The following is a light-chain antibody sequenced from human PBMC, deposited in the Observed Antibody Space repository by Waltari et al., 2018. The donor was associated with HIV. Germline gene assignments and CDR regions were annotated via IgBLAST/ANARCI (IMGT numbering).Light chain of an antibody. J-gene: IGKJ2*01. Sequence: DIVTTQSPDFLAVSLGERATINCKSSQSVLYTSNNKNYLAWYQQKPGQPPKLLIYWASTRESGVPDRFSGSGSGTDFTLTISSLQAEDVAVYYCQQYYSTPDTFGQGTKLEI. CDR3: QQYYSTPDT. CDR1: QSVLYTSNNKNY. CDR2: WAS. V-gene: IGKV4-1*01.